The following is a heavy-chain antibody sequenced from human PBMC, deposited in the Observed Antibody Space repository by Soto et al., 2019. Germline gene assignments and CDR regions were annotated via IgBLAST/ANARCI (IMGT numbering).Heavy chain of an antibody. CDR1: GGSFSGYY. CDR3: ARQGRRYCSGGSCYSESYWFDP. D-gene: IGHD2-15*01. J-gene: IGHJ5*02. CDR2: INHSGST. V-gene: IGHV4-34*01. Sequence: SETLSLTCAVYGGSFSGYYWSWIRQPPGKGLEWIGEINHSGSTNYNPSLKSRVTISVDTSKNQFSLKLSSVTAADTAVYYCARQGRRYCSGGSCYSESYWFDPWGQGTLVTVSS.